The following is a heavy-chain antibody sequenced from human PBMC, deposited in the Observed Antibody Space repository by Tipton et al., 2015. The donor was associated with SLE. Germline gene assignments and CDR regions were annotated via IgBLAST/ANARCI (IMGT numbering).Heavy chain of an antibody. J-gene: IGHJ6*02. CDR1: GFTFSSYA. CDR3: AKYGGLGPTTRYGMDV. Sequence: SLRLSCATSGFTFSSYAMSWVRRAPGKGLEWVSTISASGGSTYYADSVKGRLTISRDNSKKTLYLQLDSLSAEDTAVYYCAKYGGLGPTTRYGMDVWGQGTTVTVSS. V-gene: IGHV3-23*01. CDR2: ISASGGST. D-gene: IGHD1-26*01.